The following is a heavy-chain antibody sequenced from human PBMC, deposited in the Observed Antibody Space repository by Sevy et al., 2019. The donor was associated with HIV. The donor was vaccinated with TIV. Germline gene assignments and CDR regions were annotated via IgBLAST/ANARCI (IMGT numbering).Heavy chain of an antibody. CDR1: GFTFSSYG. V-gene: IGHV3-30*18. CDR2: ISYDGSNN. CDR3: AKEIGAGTSDY. J-gene: IGHJ4*02. D-gene: IGHD1-1*01. Sequence: GGSLRLSCAASGFTFSSYGMHWVRQAPGKGLEWVAVISYDGSNNYYADSVKGRFTISRDNSKNTLYLQMNSLRAEDTAAYYCAKEIGAGTSDYWGQGTLVTVSS.